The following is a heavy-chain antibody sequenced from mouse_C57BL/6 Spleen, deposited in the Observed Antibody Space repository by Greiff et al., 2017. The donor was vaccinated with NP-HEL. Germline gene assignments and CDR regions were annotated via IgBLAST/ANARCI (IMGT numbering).Heavy chain of an antibody. J-gene: IGHJ2*01. V-gene: IGHV1-9*01. Sequence: LVESGAELMKPGASVKLSCKASGYTFTGYWIEWVKQRPGHGLEWIGEILPGSGSTNYTEKFKGKATFTADTSSNTAYMQLSSLTTEDSAIYYCAVYYYFDYWGQGTTLTVSS. CDR1: GYTFTGYW. CDR3: AVYYYFDY. CDR2: ILPGSGST. D-gene: IGHD2-1*01.